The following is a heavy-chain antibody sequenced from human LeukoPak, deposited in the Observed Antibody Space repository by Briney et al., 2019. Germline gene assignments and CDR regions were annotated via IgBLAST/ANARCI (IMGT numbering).Heavy chain of an antibody. CDR3: AKDKGCSSTSCYHYYYYGMDF. CDR2: ISWDGGST. CDR1: GFTFDDYT. D-gene: IGHD2-2*01. J-gene: IGHJ6*02. V-gene: IGHV3-43*01. Sequence: GGALRLSCAASGFTFDDYTLQWGREGPGGGLEWVSLISWDGGSTYYADSVKGRFTISRDNSKNSLYLQMNSLRTEDTALYYCAKDKGCSSTSCYHYYYYGMDFWGQGTTVTVSS.